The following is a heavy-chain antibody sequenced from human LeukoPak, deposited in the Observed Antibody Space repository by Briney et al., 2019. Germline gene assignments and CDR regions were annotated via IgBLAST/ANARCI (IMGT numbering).Heavy chain of an antibody. CDR1: GYTFTGYY. CDR3: ASPSAYSYGQPFYYYYGMDV. V-gene: IGHV1-2*02. Sequence: ASVKLSCKASGYTFTGYYMHWVRQAPGQGLEWMGWINPNSGGTNYAQKFQGRVTMTRDTSISTAYMELSRLRSDDTAVYYCASPSAYSYGQPFYYYYGMDVWGQGSAVSVSS. CDR2: INPNSGGT. J-gene: IGHJ6*01. D-gene: IGHD5-18*01.